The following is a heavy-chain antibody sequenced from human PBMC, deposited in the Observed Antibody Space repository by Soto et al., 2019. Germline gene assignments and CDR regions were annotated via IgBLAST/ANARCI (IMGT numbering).Heavy chain of an antibody. V-gene: IGHV4-61*01. CDR3: ARGDDISTYYYYGMDV. D-gene: IGHD1-1*01. Sequence: SETLSHTCTVSGGSVSSGSYYWSWIRQPPGKGLEWIGYIYYSGSTNYNPSLKSRVTISVDTSKNQFSLKLSSVTAADPAVYYCARGDDISTYYYYGMDVWGQGTTVTVSS. CDR1: GGSVSSGSYY. CDR2: IYYSGST. J-gene: IGHJ6*02.